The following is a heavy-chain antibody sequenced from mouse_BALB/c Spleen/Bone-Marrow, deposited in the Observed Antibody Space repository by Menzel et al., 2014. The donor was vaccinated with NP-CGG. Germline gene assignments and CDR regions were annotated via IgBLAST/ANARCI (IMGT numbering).Heavy chain of an antibody. D-gene: IGHD2-14*01. V-gene: IGHV1-63*02. J-gene: IGHJ1*01. Sequence: VQLQQSGAELVRPGASVKISCKASGYTFTNYWLGWGKQRPGHGFDWFGDIYPVGGYINYNEKSKGKSTLTADTSSSTAYMQLSSLTSEDSAVYFCAREVRRYFDVWGAGTTVTVSS. CDR3: AREVRRYFDV. CDR2: IYPVGGYI. CDR1: GYTFTNYW.